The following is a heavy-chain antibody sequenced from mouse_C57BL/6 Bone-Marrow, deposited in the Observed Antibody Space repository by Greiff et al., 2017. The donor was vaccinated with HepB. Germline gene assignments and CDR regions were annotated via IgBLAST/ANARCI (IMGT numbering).Heavy chain of an antibody. CDR2: IYPGSGNT. Sequence: QVQLQQSGPELVKPGASVKISCKASGYSFTSYYIHWVKQRPGQGLEWIGWIYPGSGNTKYNEKFKGKATLTADTSSSTAYMQLSSLTSEDSAVYYCASGDYDYDNTFAYWGQGTLVTVSA. CDR3: ASGDYDYDNTFAY. D-gene: IGHD2-4*01. J-gene: IGHJ3*01. V-gene: IGHV1-66*01. CDR1: GYSFTSYY.